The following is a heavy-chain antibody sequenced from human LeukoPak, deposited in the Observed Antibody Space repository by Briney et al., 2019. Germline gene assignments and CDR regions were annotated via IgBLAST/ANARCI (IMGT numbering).Heavy chain of an antibody. V-gene: IGHV4-4*07. J-gene: IGHJ5*02. Sequence: SETLSLTCTVSGGSISSYYWSWIRQPAGKGLEWIGRIYTSGSTNYNPSLKSRVTMSVDTSKNQFSLKLSSVTAADTAVYYCARDRVKSIAARLGGWFDPWGQGTLVTVSS. CDR2: IYTSGST. CDR1: GGSISSYY. CDR3: ARDRVKSIAARLGGWFDP. D-gene: IGHD6-6*01.